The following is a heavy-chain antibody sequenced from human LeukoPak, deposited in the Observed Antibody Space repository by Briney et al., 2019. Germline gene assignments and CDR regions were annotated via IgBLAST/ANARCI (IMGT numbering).Heavy chain of an antibody. CDR3: ARDVYSGSFDH. V-gene: IGHV3-21*04. J-gene: IGHJ4*02. CDR2: IRSGTYI. CDR1: GFNFSAYN. D-gene: IGHD1-26*01. Sequence: PGGSLRLSCAASGFNFSAYNMNWVRQAPGEGLEWVSSIRSGTYIYYADSVKGRLTISRDNAKNSLYLQMNSLRAEDTALYYCARDVYSGSFDHWGQGTLVTVSS.